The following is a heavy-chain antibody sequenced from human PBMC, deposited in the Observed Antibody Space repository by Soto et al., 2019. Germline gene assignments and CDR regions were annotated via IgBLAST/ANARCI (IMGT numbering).Heavy chain of an antibody. D-gene: IGHD3-22*01. V-gene: IGHV4-31*03. J-gene: IGHJ4*02. Sequence: SETLSLTCTVSGGSISSGGYYWSWIRQHPGKGLEWIGYIYYSGSTYYNPSLKSRVTISVDTSKNQFSLKLSSVTAADTAVYYCARFSYYDSSGYYYPPPVWFDYWGQGTLVTVSS. CDR2: IYYSGST. CDR3: ARFSYYDSSGYYYPPPVWFDY. CDR1: GGSISSGGYY.